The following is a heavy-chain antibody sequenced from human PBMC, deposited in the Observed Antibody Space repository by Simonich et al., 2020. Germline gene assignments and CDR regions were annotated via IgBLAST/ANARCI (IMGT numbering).Heavy chain of an antibody. V-gene: IGHV4-34*01. CDR1: GGSFSGYY. J-gene: IGHJ1*01. CDR2: SNHSGST. D-gene: IGHD6-13*01. CDR3: ARGLRGAAAGTAFQH. Sequence: QVQLQQWGAGLLKPSETLSLTCAVYGGSFSGYYWSWIRQPPGKGLEWIGESNHSGSTNYNPSLKSRVTISVDTSKNQFSLKLSSVTAADTAVYYCARGLRGAAAGTAFQHWGQGTLVTVSS.